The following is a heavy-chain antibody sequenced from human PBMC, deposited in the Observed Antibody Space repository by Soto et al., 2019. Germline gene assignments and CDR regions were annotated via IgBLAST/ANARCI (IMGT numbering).Heavy chain of an antibody. D-gene: IGHD3-3*01. V-gene: IGHV3-43D*04. CDR2: ISWDGGST. J-gene: IGHJ6*02. CDR3: AKDRARFLGYYYYYYGMDV. Sequence: EVQLVESGGVVVQPGGSLRLSCAASGFTFDDYAMHWVRQAPGKGLEWVSLISWDGGSTYYADSVKGRFTISRDNSKNSLYLQMYSLRAEDTALYYCAKDRARFLGYYYYYYGMDVWGQGTTVTVSS. CDR1: GFTFDDYA.